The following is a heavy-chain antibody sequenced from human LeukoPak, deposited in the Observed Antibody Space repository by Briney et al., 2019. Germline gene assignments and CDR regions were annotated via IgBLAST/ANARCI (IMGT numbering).Heavy chain of an antibody. J-gene: IGHJ6*03. CDR3: PKVTVTVGGSYYYMDV. V-gene: IGHV3-23*01. CDR1: GLTFSNYA. Sequence: GGSLRLSCAASGLTFSNYAMTWVRQAPGKGLEWVSAIGDSGGSTYYADSVKGRFTISRDNSKNTLFLQMNSLRAEDTAVYYCPKVTVTVGGSYYYMDVWGKGTTVTVSS. CDR2: IGDSGGST. D-gene: IGHD4-17*01.